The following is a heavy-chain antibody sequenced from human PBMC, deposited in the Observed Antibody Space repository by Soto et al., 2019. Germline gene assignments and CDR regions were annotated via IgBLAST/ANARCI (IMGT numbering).Heavy chain of an antibody. D-gene: IGHD1-7*01. Sequence: QVQLQESGPGLVKPSGTLSLTCAVSGGSISSSNWWSWVRQPPGKGLEWIGEIYHSGSTNYNPSLRIRVTISVDKSKNQFSLKLSSVTAADTAVYYCARKYNWNCIGGWFDPWGQGTLVTVSS. J-gene: IGHJ5*02. CDR3: ARKYNWNCIGGWFDP. CDR1: GGSISSSNW. V-gene: IGHV4-4*02. CDR2: IYHSGST.